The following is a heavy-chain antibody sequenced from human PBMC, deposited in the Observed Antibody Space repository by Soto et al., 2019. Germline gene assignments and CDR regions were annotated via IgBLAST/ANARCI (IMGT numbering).Heavy chain of an antibody. V-gene: IGHV4-34*01. CDR2: INHSGST. J-gene: IGHJ4*02. D-gene: IGHD3-22*01. Sequence: PSETLSLTCAVYGGSFSGYYWSWIRQPPGKGLEWIGEINHSGSTNYNPSLKSRVTISVDTSKNHFSLKLTSVTAADTAVYYCARDRYFYDSAGYYRTLDSWGQGILVAVSS. CDR1: GGSFSGYY. CDR3: ARDRYFYDSAGYYRTLDS.